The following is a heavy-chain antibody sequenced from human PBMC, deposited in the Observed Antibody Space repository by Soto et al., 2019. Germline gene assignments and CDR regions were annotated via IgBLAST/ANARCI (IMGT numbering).Heavy chain of an antibody. CDR1: GFTFSNYA. V-gene: IGHV3-30*04. Sequence: EGSRRLSGAASGFTFSNYAMQWVRQAPDKGLGWLAIISYDGNNKYNADSVKGRFTISRDNSKNTLYLQMNSLRAEDTAVYYCARDRVCTSATCGEFDYYYYYGMDVWGQGTTVTVSS. CDR2: ISYDGNNK. CDR3: ARDRVCTSATCGEFDYYYYYGMDV. D-gene: IGHD2-2*01. J-gene: IGHJ6*02.